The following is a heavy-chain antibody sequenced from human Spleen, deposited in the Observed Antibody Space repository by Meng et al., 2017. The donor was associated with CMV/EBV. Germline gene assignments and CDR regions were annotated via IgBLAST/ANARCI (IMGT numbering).Heavy chain of an antibody. CDR1: WYAFTRHY. V-gene: IGHV1-46*04. J-gene: IGHJ1*01. CDR2: INPSSGST. CDR3: AREGQDSSAYAH. D-gene: IGHD3-22*01. Sequence: SCKASWYAFTRHYIHWLRQAPGQGFEWMGMINPSSGSTNYAEKWQGRVTMTADTSTSTVSMDLRSLTSEDTATYYCAREGQDSSAYAHWGQGTLVTVSS.